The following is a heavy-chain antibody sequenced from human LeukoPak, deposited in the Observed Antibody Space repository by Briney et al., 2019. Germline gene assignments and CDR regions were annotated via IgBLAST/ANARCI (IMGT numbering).Heavy chain of an antibody. J-gene: IGHJ5*02. CDR3: ARLEDVRVSMVPGLMMTPPYFDP. CDR2: IYHSGGT. D-gene: IGHD3-10*01. Sequence: PSATLSLTGTVSGGSISSYYWSWIRPPPGQGLEWIGYIYHSGGTSYNPSLKSRVTISVHTSKNQFSLRLSSVPAADTAVYYCARLEDVRVSMVPGLMMTPPYFDPSGQGSLVTVPS. V-gene: IGHV4-59*08. CDR1: GGSISSYY.